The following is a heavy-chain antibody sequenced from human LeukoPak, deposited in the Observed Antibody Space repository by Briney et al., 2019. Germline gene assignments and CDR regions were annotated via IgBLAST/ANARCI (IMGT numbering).Heavy chain of an antibody. CDR3: AKDAYGDLLINWYFDL. J-gene: IGHJ2*01. D-gene: IGHD4-17*01. CDR1: GFTFSNYG. Sequence: GGSLRLSCVASGFTFSNYGMHWVRQAPGKGLEWVAVIWYDGSNKDYADSVKGRFTISRDNSKNTLHLQMNSLRAEDTAVYYCAKDAYGDLLINWYFDLWGRGSLVTDSS. V-gene: IGHV3-33*06. CDR2: IWYDGSNK.